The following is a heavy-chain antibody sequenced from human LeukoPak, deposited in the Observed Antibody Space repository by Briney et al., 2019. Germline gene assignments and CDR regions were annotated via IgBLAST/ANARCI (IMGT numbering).Heavy chain of an antibody. J-gene: IGHJ4*02. Sequence: PGGSLRLSCAASGFTLSSYSMNWVRQAPGKGLEWVPSISSSSSYIYYADTVKGRFTISRDNAKNSLYLQMNSLRAEDTAVYYCARDDDIAVAGIDFDYWGQGTLVTVSS. CDR2: ISSSSSYI. CDR3: ARDDDIAVAGIDFDY. V-gene: IGHV3-21*01. CDR1: GFTLSSYS. D-gene: IGHD6-19*01.